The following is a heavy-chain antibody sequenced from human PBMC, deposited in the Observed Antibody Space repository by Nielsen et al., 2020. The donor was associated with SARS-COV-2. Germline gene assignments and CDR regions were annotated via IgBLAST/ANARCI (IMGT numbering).Heavy chain of an antibody. J-gene: IGHJ4*02. CDR1: GFTFSSYW. CDR3: ARGFSADY. CDR2: IKEDGSEK. V-gene: IGHV3-7*03. Sequence: GGSLRLSCAASGFTFSSYWMSWVRQAPGKGLGWVANIKEDGSEKYYVDSVKGRFTISRDNAKNSLVLQMNSLRAEDTAVYSCARGFSADYWGQGTLVTVSS. D-gene: IGHD3-3*01.